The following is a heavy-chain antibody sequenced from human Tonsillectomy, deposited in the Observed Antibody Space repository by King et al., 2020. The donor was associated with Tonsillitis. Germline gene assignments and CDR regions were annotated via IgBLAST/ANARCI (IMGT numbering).Heavy chain of an antibody. Sequence: VQLVESGGGLVQPGGSLRLACAASGFTFSNYWMGWGRQAPGKGLEWVANIKRDGSEKPYVDSVKGRFTISRDNAKNSLFLPMNSLRAEDTAVYYCTRDSLAGTRDQSRYWGQGTLVTVSS. V-gene: IGHV3-7*01. CDR3: TRDSLAGTRDQSRY. J-gene: IGHJ4*02. CDR2: IKRDGSEK. CDR1: GFTFSNYW. D-gene: IGHD1-7*01.